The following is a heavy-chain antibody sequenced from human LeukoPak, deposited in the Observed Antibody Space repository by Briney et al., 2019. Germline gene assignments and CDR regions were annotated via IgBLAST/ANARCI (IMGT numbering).Heavy chain of an antibody. CDR2: ISGSGGST. V-gene: IGHV3-23*01. CDR1: GFMFSSYA. J-gene: IGHJ4*02. D-gene: IGHD5-12*01. CDR3: AKARGYSGYDSGAWAFDY. Sequence: GGSLRLSCAASGFMFSSYAMSWVRQAPGKGLEWVSGISGSGGSTYADAAKGRFTISRDNSKSTLYLQMNNLRADDTAVYFCAKARGYSGYDSGAWAFDYWGQGTLVTVSS.